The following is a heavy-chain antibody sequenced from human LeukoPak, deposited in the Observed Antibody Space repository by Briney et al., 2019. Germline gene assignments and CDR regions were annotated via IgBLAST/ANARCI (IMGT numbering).Heavy chain of an antibody. D-gene: IGHD1-7*01. V-gene: IGHV1-46*01. J-gene: IGHJ5*02. CDR1: GYTFTSYY. CDR3: ARVRYNWNYGGAAYNWFDP. CDR2: INPSGGST. Sequence: GASVKVSCKASGYTFTSYYMHWVRQAPGQGLEWMGIINPSGGSTSYAQKFQGRVTMTTDTSTSTAYMELRSLRSDDTAVYYCARVRYNWNYGGAAYNWFDPWGQGTLVTVSS.